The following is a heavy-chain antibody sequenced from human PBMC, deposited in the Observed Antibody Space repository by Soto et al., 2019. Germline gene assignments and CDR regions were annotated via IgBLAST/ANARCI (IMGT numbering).Heavy chain of an antibody. CDR3: AREALRHYFDD. J-gene: IGHJ4*02. V-gene: IGHV3-33*01. CDR2: IWYDGSNK. Sequence: GGSLRLSCAVSGLTFKTSGIHWVRQAPGRGLEWVAAIWYDGSNKYYADSVKGRFTISRDNSKNTLYLQMNSLRPEDTAVYYCAREALRHYFDDWGQGTLVIVYS. CDR1: GLTFKTSG.